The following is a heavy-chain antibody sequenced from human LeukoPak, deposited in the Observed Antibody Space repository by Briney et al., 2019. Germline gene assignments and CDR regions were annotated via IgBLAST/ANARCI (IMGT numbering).Heavy chain of an antibody. CDR2: IYYSETT. J-gene: IGHJ6*03. CDR1: GGSISNYF. CDR3: ARGLTFGGYSSSWYDYYYYMDV. D-gene: IGHD6-13*01. Sequence: PSETLSLTCSVSGGSISNYFWSWIRQPPGKGLECIGFIYYSETTNYNPSFKSRVTISVDTSKNQFSLKLSSVTAADTAVYYCARGLTFGGYSSSWYDYYYYMDVWGKGTTVTVSS. V-gene: IGHV4-59*12.